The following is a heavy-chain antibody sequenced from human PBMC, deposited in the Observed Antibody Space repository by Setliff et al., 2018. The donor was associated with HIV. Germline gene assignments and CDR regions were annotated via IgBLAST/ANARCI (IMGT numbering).Heavy chain of an antibody. D-gene: IGHD3-10*01. CDR2: IYTSGST. CDR3: ARKGSSSRSQEYYYDF. Sequence: LSLTCTVSGGSISSYYWSWIRQPAGKGLEWIGRIYTSGSTNYNPSLKSRVTMSVDTSKNQFSLKLSSVTAADTAVYYCARKGSSSRSQEYYYDFWGKGTTVTVSS. V-gene: IGHV4-4*07. CDR1: GGSISSYY. J-gene: IGHJ6*04.